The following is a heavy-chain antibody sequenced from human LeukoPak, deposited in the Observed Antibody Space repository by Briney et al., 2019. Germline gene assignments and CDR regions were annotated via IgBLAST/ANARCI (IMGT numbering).Heavy chain of an antibody. V-gene: IGHV3-21*01. D-gene: IGHD1-26*01. CDR2: ISSSSSYI. CDR3: ARAARIVGAAYFDY. J-gene: IGHJ4*02. CDR1: GFTFSSYS. Sequence: GGSLRLSCAASGFTFSSYSMNWVRQAPGKGLEWVSSISSSSSYIYYADSVKGRFTISRDNAKNSLYLQMNSLRAEDTAVYFCARAARIVGAAYFDYWGQGTLVTVSS.